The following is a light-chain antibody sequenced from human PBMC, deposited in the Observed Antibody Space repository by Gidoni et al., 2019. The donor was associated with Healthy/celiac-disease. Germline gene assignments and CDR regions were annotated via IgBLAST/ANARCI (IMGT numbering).Light chain of an antibody. CDR2: GAS. Sequence: EIVLTQSPGTLSLSPGERATLACRASQSVSSSYLAWYQQKPGQAPRLLIYGASSRATGLPDRFSGSGSGTDFTLTISRLDPEDFAVYYCQQYGSSRDTFGGGTKVEIK. J-gene: IGKJ4*01. CDR1: QSVSSSY. V-gene: IGKV3-20*01. CDR3: QQYGSSRDT.